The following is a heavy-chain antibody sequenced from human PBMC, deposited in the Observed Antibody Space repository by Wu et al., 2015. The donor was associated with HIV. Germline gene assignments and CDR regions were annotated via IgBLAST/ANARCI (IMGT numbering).Heavy chain of an antibody. CDR2: ISAQNGNT. Sequence: VQLVQSGGEVKKPGASVKVACKSSGYIFTDFGIHWVRQAPGKGLEWMGWISAQNGNTKYAQNLQGRVTMTTDTSTSTAYMELRSLRSDDTAVYYCARGRQLELIDDAFDIWGQGTNGHRLF. D-gene: IGHD6-6*01. J-gene: IGHJ3*02. V-gene: IGHV1-18*01. CDR1: GYIFTDFG. CDR3: ARGRQLELIDDAFDI.